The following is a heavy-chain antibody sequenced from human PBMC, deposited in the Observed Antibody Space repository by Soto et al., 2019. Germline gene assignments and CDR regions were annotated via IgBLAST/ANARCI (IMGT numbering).Heavy chain of an antibody. CDR2: ISGSGGST. Sequence: GGSLRLSCAASGFTFSSYAMSWVRQAPGKGLEWVSAISGSGGSTYYADSVKGRFTISRDNSKNTLYLQMNSLRAEDTAVYYCAKGRYGSGSYYREPYFDYWGQGTLVTVSS. J-gene: IGHJ4*02. CDR3: AKGRYGSGSYYREPYFDY. CDR1: GFTFSSYA. D-gene: IGHD3-10*01. V-gene: IGHV3-23*01.